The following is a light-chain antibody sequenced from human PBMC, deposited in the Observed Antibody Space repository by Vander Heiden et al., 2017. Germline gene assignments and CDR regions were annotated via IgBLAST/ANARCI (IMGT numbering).Light chain of an antibody. CDR2: RAS. CDR1: RSSSNW. CDR3: QQYNGYPRA. Sequence: DIQMIQSPPTLSASVGDRVTITSWASRSSSNWLAWYQLKPGKAPKLLIYRASSLESGIPSRFSGSESGTEFTLTISSLQPEDSATYSCQQYNGYPRAFGQGTKVEI. J-gene: IGKJ1*01. V-gene: IGKV1-5*03.